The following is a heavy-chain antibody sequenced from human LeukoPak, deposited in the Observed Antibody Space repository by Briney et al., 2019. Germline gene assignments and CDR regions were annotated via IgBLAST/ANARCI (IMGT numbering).Heavy chain of an antibody. CDR3: ARAKMGN. CDR2: ISDYGDTI. J-gene: IGHJ4*02. V-gene: IGHV3-11*01. D-gene: IGHD2-8*01. CDR1: GFIFSDYY. Sequence: PGGSLRLSCAASGFIFSDYYMSWIRQAPGKGLEWVAYISDYGDTIYYADSVKGRFTISRDNANNSLSLHMSTLRVEDTAVYYCARAKMGNWGQGVPVTVSA.